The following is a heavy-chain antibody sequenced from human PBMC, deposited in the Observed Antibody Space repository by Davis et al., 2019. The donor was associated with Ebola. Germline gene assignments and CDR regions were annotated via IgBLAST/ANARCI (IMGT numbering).Heavy chain of an antibody. CDR3: ARNPLLGATGDFDY. CDR2: INGGNGDT. D-gene: IGHD1-26*01. Sequence: AASVKVSCKASGYIFTSYAMHWVRQAPGQRLEWMGWINGGNGDTKYSQKFRDRVTFTTDTAASTAYLEVGSLRSADSAVYYCARNPLLGATGDFDYWGQGTLVSVSS. CDR1: GYIFTSYA. J-gene: IGHJ4*02. V-gene: IGHV1-3*01.